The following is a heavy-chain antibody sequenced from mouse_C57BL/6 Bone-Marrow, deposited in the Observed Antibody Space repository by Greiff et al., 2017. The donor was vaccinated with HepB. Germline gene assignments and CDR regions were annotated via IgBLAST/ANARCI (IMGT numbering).Heavy chain of an antibody. V-gene: IGHV14-2*01. CDR3: ASDSSGYDFDY. D-gene: IGHD3-2*02. CDR2: IDPEDGET. CDR1: GYTFTSYW. J-gene: IGHJ2*01. Sequence: VQLQQPGAELVKPGASVKLSCKASGYTFTSYWMHWVKQRPGRGLEWIGRIDPEDGETKYAPKFQGKATITADTSSNTAYLQLSSLTSEDTAVYYCASDSSGYDFDYWGQGTTLTVSS.